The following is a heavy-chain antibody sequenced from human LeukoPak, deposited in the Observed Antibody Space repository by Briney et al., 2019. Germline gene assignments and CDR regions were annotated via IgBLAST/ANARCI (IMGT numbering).Heavy chain of an antibody. J-gene: IGHJ4*02. CDR2: IRNDGNKY. D-gene: IGHD5-18*01. V-gene: IGHV3-30*02. Sequence: GGSLRLSCAASGFTFSSYGIHWVRQAPGKGLEWVAFIRNDGNKYNYAESVKGRFTISRDNSKNTLYLQMDSLSAEDTAVYYCVKVDTWGQGTLVTVSS. CDR1: GFTFSSYG. CDR3: VKVDT.